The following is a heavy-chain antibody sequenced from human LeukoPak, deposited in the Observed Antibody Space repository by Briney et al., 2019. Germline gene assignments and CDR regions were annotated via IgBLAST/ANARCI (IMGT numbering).Heavy chain of an antibody. CDR3: ARAKAAAGIDYFDY. D-gene: IGHD6-13*01. CDR1: GASISDYY. V-gene: IGHV4-59*13. CDR2: IYYSGST. Sequence: NTSETLSLTCTVSGASISDYYWSWIRQPPGKGLEWIGYIYYSGSTNYNPSLKSRVTISIDTSKNQFSLKVSSVTAADTAVCYCARAKAAAGIDYFDYWGQGTLVTVSS. J-gene: IGHJ4*02.